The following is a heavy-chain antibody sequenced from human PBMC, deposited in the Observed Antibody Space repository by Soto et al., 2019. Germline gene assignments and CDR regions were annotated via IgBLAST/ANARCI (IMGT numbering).Heavy chain of an antibody. CDR1: GGTFSTYS. Sequence: QVQLVQSGAEVKKPGSSVKVSCKASGGTFSTYSISWVRQAPGQGLEWMGGSLPIFGTAHYAQNFQGRVTITADESTSTAYLELSSLRSDDTAVCYCARGGRYPKSSNYYGMDVWGQGTTVTVSS. CDR3: ARGGRYPKSSNYYGMDV. CDR2: SLPIFGTA. J-gene: IGHJ6*02. D-gene: IGHD1-20*01. V-gene: IGHV1-69*01.